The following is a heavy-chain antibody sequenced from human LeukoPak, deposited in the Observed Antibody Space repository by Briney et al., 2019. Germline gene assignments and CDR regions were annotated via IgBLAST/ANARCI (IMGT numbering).Heavy chain of an antibody. Sequence: GGSLRLSCAASGLTLSDHWMSWVRQAPGKGLEGVANIKGDGSEKYYVDSVKGRFTISRDNAKNILYLQMNILRVEDTAVYYCARGHTILDPRGQGTLVTVSS. CDR1: GLTLSDHW. CDR2: IKGDGSEK. J-gene: IGHJ5*02. V-gene: IGHV3-7*01. CDR3: ARGHTILDP.